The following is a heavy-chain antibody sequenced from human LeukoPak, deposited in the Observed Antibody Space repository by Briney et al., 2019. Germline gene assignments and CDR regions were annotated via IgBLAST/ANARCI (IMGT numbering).Heavy chain of an antibody. CDR2: ISGSGGST. CDR1: GFTISSYA. V-gene: IGHV3-23*01. D-gene: IGHD6-19*01. Sequence: PGGSLRLSCAASGFTISSYAMSWVRQAPGKGLEWVSAISGSGGSTYYADSVKGRFTISRDNSKNTLYLQMNSLRAEDTAVYYCAKVPRGYSSAYYFDYWGQGTLVTVSS. CDR3: AKVPRGYSSAYYFDY. J-gene: IGHJ4*02.